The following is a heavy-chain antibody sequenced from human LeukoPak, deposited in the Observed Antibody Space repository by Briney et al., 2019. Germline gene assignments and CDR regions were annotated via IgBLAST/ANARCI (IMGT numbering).Heavy chain of an antibody. V-gene: IGHV4-34*01. J-gene: IGHJ4*02. Sequence: SETLSLTCAVYGGSFSNYYWTWIRQPPGKGLEWIGEIDHSGSSHYNPSLKSRVTISVDTSKNQLSLKLSSVTAADTAVYYCARGLEDRISIFGVIKFYYFDFWGQGTLVTVSS. CDR3: ARGLEDRISIFGVIKFYYFDF. CDR1: GGSFSNYY. CDR2: IDHSGSS. D-gene: IGHD3-3*01.